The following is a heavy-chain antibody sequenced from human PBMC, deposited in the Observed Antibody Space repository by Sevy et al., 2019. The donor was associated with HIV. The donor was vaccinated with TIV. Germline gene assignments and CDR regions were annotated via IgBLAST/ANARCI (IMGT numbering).Heavy chain of an antibody. D-gene: IGHD6-13*01. CDR3: ASLESSSWRRHDY. Sequence: SETLSLTCAVYGGSFSGYYWSWIRQPPGKGLEWIGEINHSGSTNYNPSLKSRVTISVDTSKNQFSLKLSSVTAADTAVYYCASLESSSWRRHDYWGQGTLVTVSS. V-gene: IGHV4-34*01. CDR2: INHSGST. J-gene: IGHJ4*02. CDR1: GGSFSGYY.